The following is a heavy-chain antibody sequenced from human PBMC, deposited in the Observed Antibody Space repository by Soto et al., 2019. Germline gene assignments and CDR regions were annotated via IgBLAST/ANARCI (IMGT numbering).Heavy chain of an antibody. CDR3: ARTSVAQSEDFFDY. Sequence: ASVKVSCKTSGYSFTTYGISWVRQAPGQGLEWMGWTSSNNGKTKYAQKFQGRVTMTTDKSTNTVQMELRSLRSGDTAVYYCARTSVAQSEDFFDYWGQGTLVTVSS. CDR1: GYSFTTYG. V-gene: IGHV1-18*01. CDR2: TSSNNGKT. J-gene: IGHJ4*02. D-gene: IGHD5-12*01.